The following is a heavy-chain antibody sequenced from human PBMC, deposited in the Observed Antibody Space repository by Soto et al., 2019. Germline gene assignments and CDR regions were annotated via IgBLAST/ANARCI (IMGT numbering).Heavy chain of an antibody. CDR3: ARDTYGDYSFDY. Sequence: EVQLVESGGGLVKPGGSLRLSCAASGFTFSSYSMNWVRQAPGKGLEWVSSISSSSSYIYYADSVKGRFTISRDNAKNSLDLQMNSLRAEDTAGEYCARDTYGDYSFDYWGQGTLVTVSS. V-gene: IGHV3-21*01. CDR2: ISSSSSYI. CDR1: GFTFSSYS. D-gene: IGHD4-17*01. J-gene: IGHJ4*02.